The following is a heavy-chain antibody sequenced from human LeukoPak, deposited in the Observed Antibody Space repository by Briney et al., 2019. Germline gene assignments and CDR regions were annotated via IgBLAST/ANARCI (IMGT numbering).Heavy chain of an antibody. Sequence: PAGSLRLSCAASGFTFSSYSTNWVRQAPGKGLEWVSSISTSSSYIHYADSVKGRLTISRDNAKKSLYLEMNSLRAEDTAVYYCARVVDTAMVLYGAFDIWGQGTMVTVSS. J-gene: IGHJ3*02. CDR1: GFTFSSYS. D-gene: IGHD5-18*01. CDR3: ARVVDTAMVLYGAFDI. V-gene: IGHV3-21*01. CDR2: ISTSSSYI.